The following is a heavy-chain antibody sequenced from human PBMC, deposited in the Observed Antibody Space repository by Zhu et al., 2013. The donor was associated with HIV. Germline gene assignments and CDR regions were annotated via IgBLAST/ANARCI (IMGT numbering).Heavy chain of an antibody. Sequence: QVQLVQSGAEVKKPGASVKVSCKASGYTFTSYGISWVRQAPGQGLEWMGWINPNSGGTNYAQKFQGRVTMTRDTSISTAYMELSRLRSDDTAVYYCARAGDGEVTGTTTYWGQGTLVTVSS. CDR3: ARAGDGEVTGTTTY. CDR1: GYTFTSYG. D-gene: IGHD1-20*01. CDR2: INPNSGGT. J-gene: IGHJ4*02. V-gene: IGHV1-2*02.